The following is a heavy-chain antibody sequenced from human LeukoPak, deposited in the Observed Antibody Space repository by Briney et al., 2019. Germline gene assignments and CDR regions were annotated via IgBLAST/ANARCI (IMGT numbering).Heavy chain of an antibody. V-gene: IGHV3-43*01. Sequence: GGSLRLSCAGSGFNFDRYTIHWVRQAPGKGLEWVSLAGWAGGTTFYSDSVRGRFTISRDSGRKSVYLQMNSLTTDDTAFYFCAKELDTMFFDYWGQGALVTVSS. J-gene: IGHJ4*02. CDR1: GFNFDRYT. CDR3: AKELDTMFFDY. CDR2: AGWAGGTT. D-gene: IGHD3-10*02.